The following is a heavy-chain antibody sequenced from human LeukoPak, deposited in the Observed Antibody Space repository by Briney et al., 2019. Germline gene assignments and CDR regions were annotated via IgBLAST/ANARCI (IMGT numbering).Heavy chain of an antibody. CDR2: ISYDGSNK. J-gene: IGHJ5*02. CDR1: GFTFSSYA. CDR3: AKGSGSGWYGWFAP. V-gene: IGHV3-30*07. D-gene: IGHD6-19*01. Sequence: PGGSLRLSCAASGFTFSSYAMHWVRQAPGKGLEWVAVISYDGSNKYYADSVKGRFTISRDNSKYTFYLQMNSLRAEDTALYYCAKGSGSGWYGWFAPWGQGTLVTVSS.